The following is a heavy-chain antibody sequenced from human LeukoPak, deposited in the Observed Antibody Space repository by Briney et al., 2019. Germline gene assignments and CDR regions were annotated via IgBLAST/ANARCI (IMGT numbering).Heavy chain of an antibody. D-gene: IGHD1-14*01. Sequence: SGALSLSCTVSSPSNSSHYWSWIRQPPGNGLEWIGYISHIGSTNYNPSLKSRVTISVDTSKNQFSLKLTSVTAADTALYYCARDRISINALDMWGQGTMVTVSS. CDR3: ARDRISINALDM. V-gene: IGHV4-59*11. CDR2: ISHIGST. CDR1: SPSNSSHY. J-gene: IGHJ3*02.